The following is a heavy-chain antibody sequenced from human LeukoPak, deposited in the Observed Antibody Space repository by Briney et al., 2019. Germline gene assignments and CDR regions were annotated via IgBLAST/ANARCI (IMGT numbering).Heavy chain of an antibody. CDR1: GFTFNSYG. J-gene: IGHJ4*02. CDR2: IWYDGGNK. CDR3: ARGRRSTGDASWYFDS. D-gene: IGHD1-26*01. Sequence: GGSLRLSCAASGFTFNSYGMHWVRQAPGKGLEWVAAIWYDGGNKYYADSVKGRFAISRDNSKNKLDLQMNSLRAEDTAEYYCARGRRSTGDASWYFDSWGQGTLVTVSS. V-gene: IGHV3-33*01.